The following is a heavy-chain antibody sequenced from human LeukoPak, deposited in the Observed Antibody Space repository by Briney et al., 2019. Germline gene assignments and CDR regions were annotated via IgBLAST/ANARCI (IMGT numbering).Heavy chain of an antibody. Sequence: SETLSLTCSVSGGSISSHCWGWVRRPPGKGLEWLGCIRYSGSTSYNPSLKSRVTISLDTSKTQFSLKLSSVTAADTAVYYRARVVYDSSGYYHQTYYFDYWGQGTLVTVSS. V-gene: IGHV4-59*08. J-gene: IGHJ4*02. D-gene: IGHD3-22*01. CDR2: IRYSGST. CDR3: ARVVYDSSGYYHQTYYFDY. CDR1: GGSISSHC.